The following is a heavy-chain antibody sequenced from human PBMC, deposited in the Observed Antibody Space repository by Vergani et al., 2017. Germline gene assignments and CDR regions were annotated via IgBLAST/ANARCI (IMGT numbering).Heavy chain of an antibody. D-gene: IGHD2-21*01. V-gene: IGHV3-30*03. Sequence: QVQLVESGGGVVQPGRSLRLSCVVSGFTSSYYGMHWVRQAPGKGLEWVAVISYDGTQKYYADSVKGRFTISRDNSKSTLYLQMNSLRTEDTAVYYCATKGCGTPGCQIGYFREWGQGTLVTVSS. CDR1: GFTSSYYG. J-gene: IGHJ4*02. CDR3: ATKGCGTPGCQIGYFRE. CDR2: ISYDGTQK.